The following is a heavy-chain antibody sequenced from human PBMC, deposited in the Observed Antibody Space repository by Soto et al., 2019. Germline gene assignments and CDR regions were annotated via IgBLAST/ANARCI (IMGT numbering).Heavy chain of an antibody. J-gene: IGHJ4*02. CDR3: ARYFRGSGRYFFDH. CDR1: EFTCISSF. D-gene: IGHD6-19*01. Sequence: GGSLRLSCAASEFTCISSFMGWVRQAPGKGLEWVANINQDGSGTYYVDSVKGRFTISRDNAKNSLYLQMNSLRAEDTAVYYCARYFRGSGRYFFDHWGQGTLVTVSS. CDR2: INQDGSGT. V-gene: IGHV3-7*03.